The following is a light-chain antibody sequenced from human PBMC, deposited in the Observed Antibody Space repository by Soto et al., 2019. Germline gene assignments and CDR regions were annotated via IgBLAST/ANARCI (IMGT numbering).Light chain of an antibody. J-gene: IGLJ2*01. CDR3: AAWDDSLNGHLV. V-gene: IGLV1-44*01. Sequence: QSVLTQPPSASGAPGQRVTISCSGGSSNIGSNTVSWYQQLPGTAPKLLIYDNNQRPSGVPARFSGSKSGTSASLAISGLQSEDEADYYCAAWDDSLNGHLVFGGGTKLTVL. CDR1: SSNIGSNT. CDR2: DNN.